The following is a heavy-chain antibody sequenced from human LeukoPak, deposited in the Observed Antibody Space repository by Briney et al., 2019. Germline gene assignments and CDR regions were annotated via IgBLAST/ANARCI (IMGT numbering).Heavy chain of an antibody. V-gene: IGHV5-51*01. CDR1: GYIFSSYW. J-gene: IGHJ4*02. CDR3: ARPGRATVTRLDY. D-gene: IGHD5-12*01. Sequence: GASLKISCKGSGYIFSSYWIGGVRQLPGKVLECIGIIYPGDSENKYSPSFQGYVTISADKSISTAFLQWSSLKASDTAMYYWARPGRATVTRLDYWGQGTLVTVTS. CDR2: IYPGDSEN.